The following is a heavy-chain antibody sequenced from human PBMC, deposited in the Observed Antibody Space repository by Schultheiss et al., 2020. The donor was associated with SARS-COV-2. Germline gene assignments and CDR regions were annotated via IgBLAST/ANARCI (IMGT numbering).Heavy chain of an antibody. Sequence: SQTLSLTCAVSGGSISSGGYSWSWIRQPPGKGLEWIGYIYYSGSTNYNPSLKSRVTISVDTSKNQFSLKLSSVTAADTAVYYCARTIFGVPGYYYYYYMDVWGKGTTVTVSS. J-gene: IGHJ6*03. CDR1: GGSISSGGYS. CDR3: ARTIFGVPGYYYYYYMDV. CDR2: IYYSGST. D-gene: IGHD3-3*01. V-gene: IGHV4-61*08.